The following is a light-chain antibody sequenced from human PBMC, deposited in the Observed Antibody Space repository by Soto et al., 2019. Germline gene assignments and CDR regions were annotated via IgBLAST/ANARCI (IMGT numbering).Light chain of an antibody. V-gene: IGKV3-15*01. CDR3: QQYNNWPFA. CDR1: QSIGST. J-gene: IGKJ3*01. CDR2: DAS. Sequence: EIGMTQSPATLSVSPGERATLSCRASQSIGSTLAWYQQKPGQAPRLLIYDASTRATGIPVRLSGSGSGTECTLTINSLQSEDFTVYYCQQYNNWPFAFGPGTKVDIK.